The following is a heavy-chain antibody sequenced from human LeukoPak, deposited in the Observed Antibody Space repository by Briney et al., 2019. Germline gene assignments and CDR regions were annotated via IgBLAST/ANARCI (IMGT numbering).Heavy chain of an antibody. CDR1: GGTFSSYA. CDR2: IIPIFGTA. CDR3: ARRGNTVPGLGY. D-gene: IGHD1/OR15-1a*01. V-gene: IGHV1-69*05. J-gene: IGHJ4*02. Sequence: SSVKASCKASGGTFSSYAISWVGQAPGQGVEWVGGIIPIFGTANYAQKFQGRVTSTTDESTSTAYIELSSLRSEDTAVYYSARRGNTVPGLGYWGQGTLVTVSS.